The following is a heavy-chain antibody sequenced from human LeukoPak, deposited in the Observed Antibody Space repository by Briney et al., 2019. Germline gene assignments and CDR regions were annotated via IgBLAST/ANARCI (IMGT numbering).Heavy chain of an antibody. CDR2: INHSGST. D-gene: IGHD6-19*01. CDR3: ARVYSSGLIDY. Sequence: SETLSLTCAVYGGSFGGYYWSWIRQPPGKGLEWIGEINHSGSTNYNPSLKSRVTISVDTSKNQFSLKLSSVTAADTAVYYCARVYSSGLIDYWGQGTLVTVSS. V-gene: IGHV4-34*01. J-gene: IGHJ4*02. CDR1: GGSFGGYY.